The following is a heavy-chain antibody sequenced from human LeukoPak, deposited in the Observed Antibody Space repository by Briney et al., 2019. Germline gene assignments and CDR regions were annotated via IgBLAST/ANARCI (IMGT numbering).Heavy chain of an antibody. J-gene: IGHJ4*02. CDR2: ISSSGSTI. V-gene: IGHV3-48*03. D-gene: IGHD3-10*01. CDR1: GFTFSSYE. CDR3: ARAATMVRGVFFHPPQY. Sequence: GGSLRLSCAASGFTFSSYEMNWVRQAPGKGLEWVSYISSSGSTIYYADSVKGRFTISRDSAKSSLYLQMNSLRAEDTAVYYCARAATMVRGVFFHPPQYWGKGTLVTVSS.